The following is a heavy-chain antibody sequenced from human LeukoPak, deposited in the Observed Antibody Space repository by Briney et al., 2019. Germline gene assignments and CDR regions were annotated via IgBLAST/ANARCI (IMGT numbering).Heavy chain of an antibody. CDR3: ARGEDGYSLYFDY. Sequence: SETLPLTCTVSGGSISSYYWSWIRQPPGKGLEWIGYIYYSGSTNYNPSLKSRVTISVDTSKNQFSLKLSSVTAADTAVYYCARGEDGYSLYFDYWGQGTLVTVSS. CDR1: GGSISSYY. D-gene: IGHD5-24*01. J-gene: IGHJ4*02. CDR2: IYYSGST. V-gene: IGHV4-59*01.